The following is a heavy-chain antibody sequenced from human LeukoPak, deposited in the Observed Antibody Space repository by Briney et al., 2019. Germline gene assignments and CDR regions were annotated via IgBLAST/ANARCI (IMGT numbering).Heavy chain of an antibody. V-gene: IGHV3-30*03. CDR2: ISYDGSNK. CDR1: GFTFSSYG. D-gene: IGHD3-3*01. CDR3: ARDQRGITIFGVIAYNWFDP. J-gene: IGHJ5*02. Sequence: GGSLRLSCAASGFTFSSYGMHWVRQAPGKGLEWVAVISYDGSNKYYADSVKGRFTISRDNSKNTLYLQMNSLRAEDTAVYYCARDQRGITIFGVIAYNWFDPWGQGTLVTVSS.